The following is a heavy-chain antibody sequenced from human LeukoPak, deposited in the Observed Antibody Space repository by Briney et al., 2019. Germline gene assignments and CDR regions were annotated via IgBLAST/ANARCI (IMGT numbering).Heavy chain of an antibody. D-gene: IGHD2-21*02. CDR1: GYTFTSYG. CDR2: ISAYNGNT. V-gene: IGHV1-18*04. J-gene: IGHJ4*02. Sequence: ASVKASCKASGYTFTSYGISWERQAPGQGLEWMGWISAYNGNTNYAQKLQGRVTMTTDTSTSTAYMELRSLRSDDTAVYYCARGVCGGDCQDFDYWGQGTLVTVSS. CDR3: ARGVCGGDCQDFDY.